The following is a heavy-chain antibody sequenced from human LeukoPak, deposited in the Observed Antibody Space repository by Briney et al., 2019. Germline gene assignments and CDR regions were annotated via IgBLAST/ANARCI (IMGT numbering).Heavy chain of an antibody. CDR2: ISHDGSSR. V-gene: IGHV3-30-3*01. CDR3: ARPLSNGYFHDSGGYYPYAMDV. J-gene: IGHJ6*02. D-gene: IGHD3-22*01. CDR1: GFTFSTYA. Sequence: GGSLRLSCVASGFTFSTYAMQWVRQAPGKGLEWVAFISHDGSSRYYADSVNGRFTISRDNSKNTLYLQMNSLRVEDTAVYYCARPLSNGYFHDSGGYYPYAMDVWGQGTTVTVSS.